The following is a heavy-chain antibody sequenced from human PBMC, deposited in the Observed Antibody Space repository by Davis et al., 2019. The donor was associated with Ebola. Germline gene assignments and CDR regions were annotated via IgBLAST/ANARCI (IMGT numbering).Heavy chain of an antibody. CDR1: GGTFSSYA. CDR2: IIPIFGTA. Sequence: SVKVSCKASGGTFSSYAISWVRQAPGQGLEWMGGIIPIFGTANYAQKFQGRVTMTRNTSISTAYMELSSLRSEDTAVYYCARLDGLVAYLWGQGTLVTVSS. CDR3: ARLDGLVAYL. V-gene: IGHV1-69*05. J-gene: IGHJ4*02. D-gene: IGHD6-19*01.